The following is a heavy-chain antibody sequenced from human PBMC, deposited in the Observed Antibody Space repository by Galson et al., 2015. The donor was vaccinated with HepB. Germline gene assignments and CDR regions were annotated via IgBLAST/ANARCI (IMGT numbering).Heavy chain of an antibody. Sequence: SVKVSCKASGYTFISYYIHWVRQAPGQGLEWMGIIDPSGGSTSYPQKFQGGITMTRDTSTSTVYMELSSLRSEDTAVYYCARAPPHPANTHARPLTGLDPWGQGTLVTVSS. CDR1: GYTFISYY. V-gene: IGHV1-46*01. D-gene: IGHD3-9*01. J-gene: IGHJ5*02. CDR2: IDPSGGST. CDR3: ARAPPHPANTHARPLTGLDP.